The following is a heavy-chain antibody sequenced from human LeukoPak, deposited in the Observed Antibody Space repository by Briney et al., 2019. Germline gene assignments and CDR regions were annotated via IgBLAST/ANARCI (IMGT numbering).Heavy chain of an antibody. J-gene: IGHJ4*02. CDR3: AKGSSGYFLDL. V-gene: IGHV3-23*01. CDR2: ISNDGGRT. D-gene: IGHD3-22*01. CDR1: GFIFNNYG. Sequence: PGGSLRLSCAASGFIFNNYGLVWVRQAPGRGLEWVSAISNDGGRTTYADFVKGRFTISRDNSKNTLFLQMNSLRAGDTALYYCAKGSSGYFLDLWGQGTLVTVSS.